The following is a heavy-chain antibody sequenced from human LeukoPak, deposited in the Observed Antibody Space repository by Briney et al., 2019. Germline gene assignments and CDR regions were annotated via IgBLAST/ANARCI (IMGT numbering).Heavy chain of an antibody. CDR3: ARDADLGATITGAFDI. D-gene: IGHD5-24*01. Sequence: GGSLRLSCAASGFTLSSYWMSWVRRAPGKGLEWVANMNQEGSQKFYVDSVKGRFTISRDNAKKSLYLQINRLRADDTAIYYCARDADLGATITGAFDIWGQGTLVTVSS. V-gene: IGHV3-7*01. CDR2: MNQEGSQK. CDR1: GFTLSSYW. J-gene: IGHJ3*02.